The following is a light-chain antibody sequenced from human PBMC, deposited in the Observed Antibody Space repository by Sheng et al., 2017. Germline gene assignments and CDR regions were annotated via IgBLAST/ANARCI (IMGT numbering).Light chain of an antibody. Sequence: EIVLTQSPATLSLSPGERATLSCRASQGVGAYLAWYQQKPGQAPRLLIYEASNRATGIPARFSGSGSGTDFTLTINRLEPEDFAVYYCQQRSTWLTFGGGPRWKSN. CDR2: EAS. J-gene: IGKJ4*01. CDR3: QQRSTWLT. V-gene: IGKV3-11*01. CDR1: QGVGAY.